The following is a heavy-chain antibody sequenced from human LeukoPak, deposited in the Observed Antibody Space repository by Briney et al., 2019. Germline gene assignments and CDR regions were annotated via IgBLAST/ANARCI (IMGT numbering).Heavy chain of an antibody. D-gene: IGHD1-1*01. CDR2: MSYDGSKE. CDR1: GFTFSSYG. Sequence: GWSLRLSCAASGFTFSSYGMHWVRQAPGKGLEWVAVMSYDGSKEYYADSVKGRFTISRDNSKNTLYLQMNSLRVEDTAVYYCLVWKHVFDRWGQGTLVTVST. J-gene: IGHJ5*02. V-gene: IGHV3-30*03. CDR3: LVWKHVFDR.